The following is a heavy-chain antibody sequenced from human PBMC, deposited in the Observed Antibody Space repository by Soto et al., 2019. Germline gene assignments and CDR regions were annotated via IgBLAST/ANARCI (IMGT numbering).Heavy chain of an antibody. CDR2: IWYDGSIK. CDR1: GFSFSSSG. Sequence: GGSLRLSCAASGFSFSSSGMHWVRQAPGKGLEWVALIWYDGSIKYYADSVKGRFTISRDNSKNTLYLLMNSLGAEDTAVYYCARDPYYYGSGSYYNLDHYWGQGT. D-gene: IGHD3-10*01. CDR3: ARDPYYYGSGSYYNLDHY. J-gene: IGHJ4*02. V-gene: IGHV3-33*01.